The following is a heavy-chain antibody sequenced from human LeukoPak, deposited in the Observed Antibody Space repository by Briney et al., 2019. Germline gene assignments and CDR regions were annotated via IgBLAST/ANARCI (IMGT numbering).Heavy chain of an antibody. CDR3: ATAPPNESSGSYDY. Sequence: ASVKVSCKASGYTFTDYYMHWVRQAPGQGLEGMGWINPNSGGTKSAQKFQGRVTMTRDTSTDTAYMELSSLRSEDTAVYYCATAPPNESSGSYDYWGQGTLVTVSS. CDR1: GYTFTDYY. CDR2: INPNSGGT. V-gene: IGHV1-2*02. D-gene: IGHD3-22*01. J-gene: IGHJ4*02.